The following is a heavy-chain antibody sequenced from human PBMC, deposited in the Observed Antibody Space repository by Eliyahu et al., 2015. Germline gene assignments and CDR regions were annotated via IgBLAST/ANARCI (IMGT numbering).Heavy chain of an antibody. Sequence: QVQLQQWGAGLLKTSEXLALTCGVXGDSXXGFFGTWIRQSPSKGLEWIGEITHSGXTNYNPSLKSRVTISADLSKNQFSLTLISVTAADTAVYYCARGRSSRPSSGWYSPGLYFDSWGQGTLVTASS. D-gene: IGHD6-19*01. CDR2: ITHSGXT. V-gene: IGHV4-34*01. CDR3: ARGRSSRPSSGWYSPGLYFDS. CDR1: GDSXXGFF. J-gene: IGHJ4*02.